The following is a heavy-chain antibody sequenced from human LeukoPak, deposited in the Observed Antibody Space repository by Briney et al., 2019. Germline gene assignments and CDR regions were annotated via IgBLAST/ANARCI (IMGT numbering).Heavy chain of an antibody. D-gene: IGHD3-22*01. CDR2: IRYDGSNK. CDR3: AKVVDYYDSSGYPIDY. Sequence: GGSLRLSCAASGFTFSSYGMHWVRQAPGKGLEWVAFIRYDGSNKYYADSVKGRFTISRDNSKNTLYLQMNSLRAEDTAVYYCAKVVDYYDSSGYPIDYWGQGTLVTVSS. J-gene: IGHJ4*02. CDR1: GFTFSSYG. V-gene: IGHV3-30*02.